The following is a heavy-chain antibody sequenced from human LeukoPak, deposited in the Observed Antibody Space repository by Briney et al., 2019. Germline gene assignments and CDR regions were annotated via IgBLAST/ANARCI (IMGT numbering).Heavy chain of an antibody. D-gene: IGHD2-2*01. CDR2: TNHDDSGT. Sequence: GGSLRLSCAASGFTFTDFWMHWVRQAPGKGLVWVSRTNHDDSGTSYADSVKGRFTISRDNAKNTLYLQMNSLRAEDTAVYYCVRDVCTSRCNEEGHNWFDPWGQGTLVTVSS. V-gene: IGHV3-74*01. J-gene: IGHJ5*02. CDR3: VRDVCTSRCNEEGHNWFDP. CDR1: GFTFTDFW.